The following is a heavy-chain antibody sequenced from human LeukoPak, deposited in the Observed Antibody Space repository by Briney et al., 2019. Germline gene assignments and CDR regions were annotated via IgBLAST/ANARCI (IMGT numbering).Heavy chain of an antibody. V-gene: IGHV4-34*01. CDR3: ASFFWSGYYRNYYYYMDV. CDR2: INHSGST. J-gene: IGHJ6*03. D-gene: IGHD3-3*01. Sequence: SKTLSLTCAVYGGSFSGYYWSWIRQPPGKGLEWIGEINHSGSTNYNPSLKSRVTISVDTSKNQFSLKLSSVTAADTAVYYCASFFWSGYYRNYYYYMDVWGKGTTVTVSS. CDR1: GGSFSGYY.